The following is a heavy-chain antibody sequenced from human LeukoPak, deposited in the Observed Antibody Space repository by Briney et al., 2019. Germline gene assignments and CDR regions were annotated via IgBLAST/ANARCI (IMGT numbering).Heavy chain of an antibody. V-gene: IGHV1-2*02. CDR1: GYTFTGYY. D-gene: IGHD6-13*01. Sequence: ASVKVSCKASGYTFTGYYMHWVRQAPGQGLEWMGWINPNSGGTNYAQKFQGRVTMTRDTSISTAYMELSRLRSDDTAVYYCAREARIAAAGIWFDPWGQGNLVTVSS. J-gene: IGHJ5*02. CDR2: INPNSGGT. CDR3: AREARIAAAGIWFDP.